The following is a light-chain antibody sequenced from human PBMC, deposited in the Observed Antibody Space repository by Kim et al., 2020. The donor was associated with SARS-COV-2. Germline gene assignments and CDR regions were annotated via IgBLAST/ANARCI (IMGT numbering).Light chain of an antibody. V-gene: IGKV4-1*01. CDR1: QSVLYSSNNENY. CDR2: CAS. J-gene: IGKJ1*01. CDR3: HQYYRTPWT. Sequence: DIVMTQSPDSLAVSLGERATINCKSSQSVLYSSNNENYLAWYQQKPVQPPKLLIYCASTRESGVPARFSGSGSGTDFTLTISSLQAEDVAVYYCHQYYRTPWTFGQGTKVDIK.